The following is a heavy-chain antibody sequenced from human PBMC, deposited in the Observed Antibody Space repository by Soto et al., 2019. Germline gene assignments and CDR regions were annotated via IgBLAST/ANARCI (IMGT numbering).Heavy chain of an antibody. D-gene: IGHD5-12*01. CDR2: IYYSGST. J-gene: IGHJ4*02. V-gene: IGHV4-59*01. Sequence: SETLSVTWTVSGGSINSYYWSWIRQTPGKGLEWIGYIYYSGSTNYNPSLKSRVTISVDTSKNQFSLKLSSVTAADTAVYYCARGGDGYNFMRLDYWGQGTLVTVSS. CDR1: GGSINSYY. CDR3: ARGGDGYNFMRLDY.